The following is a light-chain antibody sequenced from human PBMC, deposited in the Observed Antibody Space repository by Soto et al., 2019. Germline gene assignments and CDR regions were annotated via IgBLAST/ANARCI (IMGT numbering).Light chain of an antibody. CDR3: SLYTSENTYV. CDR1: SSDVGAYNY. Sequence: QSALTQPASVSGSPGQSITISCTGTSSDVGAYNYVSWYQQYPGKAPKLMIYEVNNRPSGVPDRFSGSKSGNTASLTISGLQAADEADYYCSLYTSENTYVFGTGTKVTVL. J-gene: IGLJ1*01. V-gene: IGLV2-14*01. CDR2: EVN.